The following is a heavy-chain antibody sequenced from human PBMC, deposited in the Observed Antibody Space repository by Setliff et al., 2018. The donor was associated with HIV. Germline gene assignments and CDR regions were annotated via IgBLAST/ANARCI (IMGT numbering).Heavy chain of an antibody. V-gene: IGHV4-34*01. J-gene: IGHJ4*01. Sequence: LSLTCAVYGGSFSAYHWSWIRQTPGKGLEWLGEINHSGSTAYNLALESRVSMSIDTSKNQFSLKLTSVTAADTAIYYCARGRDYTGSWFRPFYLDFWGHGNLGTVSS. CDR3: ARGRDYTGSWFRPFYLDF. CDR1: GGSFSAYH. D-gene: IGHD3-3*01. CDR2: INHSGST.